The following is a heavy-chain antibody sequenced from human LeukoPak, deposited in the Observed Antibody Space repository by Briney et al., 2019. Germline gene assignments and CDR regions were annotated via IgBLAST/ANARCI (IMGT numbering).Heavy chain of an antibody. J-gene: IGHJ4*02. CDR2: ISGSAGST. CDR1: GFTFSSYA. Sequence: GGSLRLSCAASGFTFSSYAMSWVRQAPGTGLEWVSAISGSAGSTYYADSVKGHFTISRDNSKNTLYLQMNSLRAEDTAVYYCAKTRGVIRYYFDNWGQGTLVTVSS. CDR3: AKTRGVIRYYFDN. V-gene: IGHV3-23*01. D-gene: IGHD3-10*01.